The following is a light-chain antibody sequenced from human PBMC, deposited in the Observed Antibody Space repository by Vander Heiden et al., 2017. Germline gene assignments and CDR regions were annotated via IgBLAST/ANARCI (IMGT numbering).Light chain of an antibody. Sequence: QSVLTQPPSASGTPGQRVTISCSGSSSNIGSNTVNWYQQLPGTAPKLLIYSNNQRPSGVPDRFSGSKSGTSASLAISGLQSEDEAYYYCAEWDDSLVVFGGGTKLTVL. V-gene: IGLV1-44*01. CDR2: SNN. CDR3: AEWDDSLVV. CDR1: SSNIGSNT. J-gene: IGLJ3*02.